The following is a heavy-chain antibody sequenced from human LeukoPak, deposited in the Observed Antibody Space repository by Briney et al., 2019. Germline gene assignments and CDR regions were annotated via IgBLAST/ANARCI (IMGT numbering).Heavy chain of an antibody. CDR1: GFTFSSYE. D-gene: IGHD4-17*01. CDR2: ISSSGSTI. CDR3: ARDIDYAHGSFDY. J-gene: IGHJ4*02. V-gene: IGHV3-48*03. Sequence: TGGSLRLSCAASGFTFSSYEMNWVRQAPGKGLEWGSYISSSGSTIYYADSVKGRFTISRDNAKNSLYLQMNSLRAEDTAVYYCARDIDYAHGSFDYWGQGTLVTVSS.